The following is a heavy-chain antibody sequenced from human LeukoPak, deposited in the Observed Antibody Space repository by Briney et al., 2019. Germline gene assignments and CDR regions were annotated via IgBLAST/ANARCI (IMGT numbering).Heavy chain of an antibody. J-gene: IGHJ4*02. CDR1: GFSFSTYE. V-gene: IGHV3-23*01. CDR3: AIQRWLQSGTINYFEY. D-gene: IGHD5-24*01. Sequence: GGSLRLSCAASGFSFSTYEMNWVRQAPGKGLEWVSAISGNGVDTYYADSVKGRFTISRDNSKNTLYLQMNSLRPDDTAVYYCAIQRWLQSGTINYFEYWGQGTLVTVSS. CDR2: ISGNGVDT.